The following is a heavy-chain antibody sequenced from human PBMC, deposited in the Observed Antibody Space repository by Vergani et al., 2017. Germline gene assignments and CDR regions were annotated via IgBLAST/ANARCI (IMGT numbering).Heavy chain of an antibody. CDR3: FAYCSGGSCYSGLGDY. CDR2: IIPIFGTA. V-gene: IGHV1-69*18. J-gene: IGHJ4*02. D-gene: IGHD2-15*01. Sequence: QVQLVQSGAEVKKPGSSVKVSCKASGGTFSSYAISWVRQAPGQGLEWMGRIIPIFGTANYALKFQGRVTITADESTSTAYMELSSLRSEDTAVYYCFAYCSGGSCYSGLGDYWGQGTLVTVSS. CDR1: GGTFSSYA.